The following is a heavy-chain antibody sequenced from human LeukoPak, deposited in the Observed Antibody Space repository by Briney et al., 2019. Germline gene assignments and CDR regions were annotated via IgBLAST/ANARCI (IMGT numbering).Heavy chain of an antibody. D-gene: IGHD3-10*01. CDR2: INPSGGST. CDR1: GYTFTSYY. CDR3: ARDRRWFGELLV. V-gene: IGHV1-46*01. J-gene: IGHJ4*02. Sequence: ASVKVSCKASGYTFTSYYMHWVRQAPGQGLEWMGIINPSGGSTSYAQKFQGRVTMTRDTSTGTVYMELSSLRSEDTAVYYCARDRRWFGELLVWGQGTLVTVSS.